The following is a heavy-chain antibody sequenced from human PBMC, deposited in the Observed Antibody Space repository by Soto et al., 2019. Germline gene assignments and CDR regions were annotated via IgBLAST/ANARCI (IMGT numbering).Heavy chain of an antibody. CDR2: INPNSGGT. CDR1: GYTFTGYY. V-gene: IGHV1-2*04. J-gene: IGHJ6*02. Sequence: VSCKASGYTFTGYYMHWVRQAPGQGLEWMGWINPNSGGTNYAQKFQGWVTVTRDTSISTAYMELSRLRSDDTAVYYCARGALLNWNYLSYYYYGMDVWGQGTTVTVSS. CDR3: ARGALLNWNYLSYYYYGMDV. D-gene: IGHD1-7*01.